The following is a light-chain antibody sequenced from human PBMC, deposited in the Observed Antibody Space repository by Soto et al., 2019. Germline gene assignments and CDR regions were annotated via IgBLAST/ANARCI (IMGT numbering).Light chain of an antibody. CDR1: SSDVGGYNF. Sequence: QSARTQPASVSGSPGQSITISCTGTSSDVGGYNFVSWYQQHPGKAPKLMIYDVSNRPSGVSDRFSGSKSGNTASLTIFGLQAEDEADYYCSSYATSILEVFGTGTKVTVL. V-gene: IGLV2-14*03. J-gene: IGLJ1*01. CDR2: DVS. CDR3: SSYATSILEV.